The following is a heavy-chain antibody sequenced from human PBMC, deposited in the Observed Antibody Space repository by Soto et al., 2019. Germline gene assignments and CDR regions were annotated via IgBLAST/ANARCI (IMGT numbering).Heavy chain of an antibody. V-gene: IGHV1-18*01. J-gene: IGHJ4*02. CDR1: GYTFTNYG. D-gene: IGHD4-17*01. CDR2: INRYNGIT. CDR3: ARDRQNYGSFDY. Sequence: QVQLVQSGAEVKKPGASVKVPCKASGYTFTNYGISWVRQAPGQGLEWMGWINRYNGITNNAQNFQGRVTMTTDTSTNTAYMELRSLRSDDTAVYYCARDRQNYGSFDYWGQGTLVTVSS.